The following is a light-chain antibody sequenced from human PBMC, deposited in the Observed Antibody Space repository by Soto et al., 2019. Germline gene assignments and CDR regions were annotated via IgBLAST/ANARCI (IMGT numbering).Light chain of an antibody. Sequence: EIVMTQSPATLSLSPGDRVTLSCRASQTVSSNLAWYQQRPGQAPRLLIYEISIRATGVPVMFSGSGSGTDFTLTISRLQSEDFAIYYCQQYNNWYAFGQGTKLEIK. CDR3: QQYNNWYA. J-gene: IGKJ2*01. CDR1: QTVSSN. V-gene: IGKV3-15*01. CDR2: EIS.